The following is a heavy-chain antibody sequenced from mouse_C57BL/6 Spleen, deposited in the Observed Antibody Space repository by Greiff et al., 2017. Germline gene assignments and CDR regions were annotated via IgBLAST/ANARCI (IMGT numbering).Heavy chain of an antibody. D-gene: IGHD2-3*01. V-gene: IGHV5-16*01. CDR2: INYDGSST. CDR1: GFTFSDYY. CDR3: ARVYDGYYGRAMDY. J-gene: IGHJ4*01. Sequence: EVQVVESEGGLVQPGSSMKLSCTASGFTFSDYYMAWVRQVPEKGLEWVANINYDGSSTYYLDSLKSRFIISRDNAKNILYLQMSSLKSEDTATYYCARVYDGYYGRAMDYWGQGTSVTVSS.